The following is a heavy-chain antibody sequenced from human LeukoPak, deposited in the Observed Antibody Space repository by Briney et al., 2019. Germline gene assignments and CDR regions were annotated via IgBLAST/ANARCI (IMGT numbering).Heavy chain of an antibody. V-gene: IGHV4-59*01. J-gene: IGHJ4*02. D-gene: IGHD3-22*01. CDR1: GGSISSYY. CDR2: IYYSWST. CDR3: ARGGYYFDY. Sequence: SETLSLTCTVSGGSISSYYWSWIRQPPGKGLEWIGYIYYSWSTNYNPSLKSRVTISVVTSKSQFSLKLSSVTAADTAVYYCARGGYYFDYWGQGTLVTVSS.